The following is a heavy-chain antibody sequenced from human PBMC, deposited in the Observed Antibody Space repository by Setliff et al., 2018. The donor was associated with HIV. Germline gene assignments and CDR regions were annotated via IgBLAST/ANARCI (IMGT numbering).Heavy chain of an antibody. V-gene: IGHV4-59*02. CDR3: AREGLAVAGLNWFDP. CDR1: GGSVSAYY. D-gene: IGHD6-19*01. CDR2: IYYSGGT. J-gene: IGHJ5*02. Sequence: PSETLSLTCTVSGGSVSAYYWSWIRQPPGKGLEWIGYIYYSGGTTYNPSLKSRVTISVDTSKNQFSLKLSSVTAADTAVYYCAREGLAVAGLNWFDPWGQGTLVTVSS.